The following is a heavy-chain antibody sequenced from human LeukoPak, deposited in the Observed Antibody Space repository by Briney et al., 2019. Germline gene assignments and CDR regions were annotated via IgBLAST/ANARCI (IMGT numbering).Heavy chain of an antibody. D-gene: IGHD2-2*01. V-gene: IGHV3-23*01. CDR2: ISGSGGST. CDR1: GFTFSSYA. Sequence: GGSLRLSCAASGFTFSSYAMSWVRQAPGKGLEWVSAISGSGGSTYYADSVKGRFTISRDNSKNTLYLQMNSLRAEDTAVYYCAKDSPYCSSTSCYHDAFDIWGQGTMVTVSS. CDR3: AKDSPYCSSTSCYHDAFDI. J-gene: IGHJ3*02.